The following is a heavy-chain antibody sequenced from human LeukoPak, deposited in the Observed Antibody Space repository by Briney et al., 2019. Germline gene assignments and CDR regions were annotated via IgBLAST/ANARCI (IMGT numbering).Heavy chain of an antibody. D-gene: IGHD2-2*01. CDR3: ATVPSYGMDV. CDR1: GGSTSSSSYY. CDR2: IYYSGST. J-gene: IGHJ6*02. Sequence: SETLSLTCTVSGGSTSSSSYYWGWIRQPPGKGLEWIGSIYYSGSTYYNPSLKSRVTISVDTSKNQFSLKLSSVTAADTAVYYCATVPSYGMDVWGQGTTVTVSS. V-gene: IGHV4-39*01.